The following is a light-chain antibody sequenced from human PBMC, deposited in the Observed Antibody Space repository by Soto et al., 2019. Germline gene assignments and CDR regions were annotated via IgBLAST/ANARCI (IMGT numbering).Light chain of an antibody. Sequence: DIQMTQSPSSLSASTGDRVTITCRASQGISSYLAWYQQKPGKAPKLLIYAASTLQSGVPSRFSGSGSGTDFTLTISSLQPEDFATYYCQQLESYPSTFGGGTKVDIK. CDR1: QGISSY. V-gene: IGKV1-9*01. CDR2: AAS. J-gene: IGKJ4*01. CDR3: QQLESYPST.